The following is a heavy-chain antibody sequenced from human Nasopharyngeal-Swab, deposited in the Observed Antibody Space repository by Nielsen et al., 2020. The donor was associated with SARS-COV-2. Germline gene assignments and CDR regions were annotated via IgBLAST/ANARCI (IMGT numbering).Heavy chain of an antibody. V-gene: IGHV3-9*01. J-gene: IGHJ6*02. Sequence: SLNISCVASGYSFSTYGMTWVRQAPGKGLEWVPGISWKSDIIGYADSVKGRFTISRDNGKNSLYLQMNSLKSEDTALYYCATSHLGYYFGLDVWGQGTTVTVSS. CDR3: ATSHLGYYFGLDV. CDR2: ISWKSDII. CDR1: GYSFSTYG.